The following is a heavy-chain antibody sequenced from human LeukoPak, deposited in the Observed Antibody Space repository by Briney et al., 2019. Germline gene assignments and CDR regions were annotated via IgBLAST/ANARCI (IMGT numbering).Heavy chain of an antibody. V-gene: IGHV4-39*02. CDR2: VYASGTT. Sequence: PSETLSLNCAVSGGSVTSSSYYWGWIRQPPGKGLEYIGTVYASGTTYDNPSLKSRLTISVDTSRNHFSLRLASVTASDTAVYYCATYRTGDRYAFTAWGQGTLVTVSS. J-gene: IGHJ5*02. CDR1: GGSVTSSSYY. D-gene: IGHD1-1*01. CDR3: ATYRTGDRYAFTA.